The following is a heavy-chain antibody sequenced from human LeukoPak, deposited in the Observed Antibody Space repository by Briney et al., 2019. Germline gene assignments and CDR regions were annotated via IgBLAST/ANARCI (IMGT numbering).Heavy chain of an antibody. CDR2: IKSKTDGGTI. V-gene: IGHV3-15*05. J-gene: IGHJ4*02. CDR3: TTVTLRPVGL. D-gene: IGHD3-10*01. CDR1: GFSFTNAW. Sequence: GGSLRLSCAASGFSFTNAWMSWVRQAPGKGLEWVGRIKSKTDGGTIDYAAPVKCRFTISRDDSKNTLFLQMNSLKIEDTAVYYCTTVTLRPVGLWGQGTLVTVSS.